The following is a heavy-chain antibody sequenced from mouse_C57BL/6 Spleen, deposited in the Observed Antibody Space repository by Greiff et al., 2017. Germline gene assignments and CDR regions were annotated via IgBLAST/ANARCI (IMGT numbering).Heavy chain of an antibody. J-gene: IGHJ4*01. Sequence: QLQQSGAELARPGASVKMSCKASGYTFTSYTMHWVKQRPGQGLEWIGYINPSSGYTKYNQKFKDKATLTADKSSSTAYMQLSSLTSEDSAVYYCARSIDYAMDYWGQGTSVTVSS. CDR1: GYTFTSYT. CDR2: INPSSGYT. V-gene: IGHV1-4*01. CDR3: ARSIDYAMDY.